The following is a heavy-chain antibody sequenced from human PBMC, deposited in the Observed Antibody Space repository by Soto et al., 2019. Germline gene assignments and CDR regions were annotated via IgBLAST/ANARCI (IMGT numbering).Heavy chain of an antibody. D-gene: IGHD6-13*01. CDR2: IIPIFGTA. CDR1: GGTFSSYA. Sequence: QVQLVQSGAEVKKPGSSVQVSCKASGGTFSSYAISWVRQAPGQGLEWMGGIIPIFGTANYAQKFQGRVTITADKSTRTAYMELSSLRSEDTAVYYCASFGSSWERSTDYWGQGTLVTVSS. V-gene: IGHV1-69*06. J-gene: IGHJ4*02. CDR3: ASFGSSWERSTDY.